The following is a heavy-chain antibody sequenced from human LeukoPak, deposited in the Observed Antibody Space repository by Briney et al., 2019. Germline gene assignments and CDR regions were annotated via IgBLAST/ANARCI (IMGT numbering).Heavy chain of an antibody. CDR1: GYTFTSYD. CDR2: MNPNSGNT. CDR3: AREIGKQLVLFYYYGMDV. V-gene: IGHV1-8*01. Sequence: GASVKVSCKASGYTFTSYDINWVRQATGQGLEWMGWMNPNSGNTGYAQKFQGRVTMTRNTSISTTYMELSSLRSEDTAVYYCAREIGKQLVLFYYYGMDVWGQGTTVTVSS. D-gene: IGHD6-13*01. J-gene: IGHJ6*02.